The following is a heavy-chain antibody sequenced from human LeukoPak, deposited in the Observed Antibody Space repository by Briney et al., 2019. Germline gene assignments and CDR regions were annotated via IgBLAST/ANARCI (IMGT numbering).Heavy chain of an antibody. Sequence: ASVKVSCKASGGTFSSYTISWVRQAPGQGLEWMGRIIPILGIANYAQKFQGRVTITADKSTSTAYMELSSLRSEDTAVYYCAREMGSSRKVYYFDYWGQGALVTVSS. D-gene: IGHD1-26*01. CDR2: IIPILGIA. J-gene: IGHJ4*02. CDR1: GGTFSSYT. CDR3: AREMGSSRKVYYFDY. V-gene: IGHV1-69*04.